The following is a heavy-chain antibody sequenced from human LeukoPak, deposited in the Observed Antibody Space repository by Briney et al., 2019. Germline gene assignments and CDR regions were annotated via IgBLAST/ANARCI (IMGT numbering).Heavy chain of an antibody. CDR3: AKGSAAGRPYYFDY. J-gene: IGHJ4*02. D-gene: IGHD6-25*01. V-gene: IGHV3-30*04. CDR2: ISYDGSNK. Sequence: HPGGSLRLSCAASGFTFSSYAMHWVRQAPGKGLEWVALISYDGSNKYYADSVKGRFTISRDNSKNTLYLQMNSLRAEDTAVYYCAKGSAAGRPYYFDYWGQGTLVTVSS. CDR1: GFTFSSYA.